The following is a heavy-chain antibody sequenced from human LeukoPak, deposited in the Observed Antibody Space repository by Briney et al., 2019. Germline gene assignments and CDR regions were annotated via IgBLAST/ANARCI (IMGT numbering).Heavy chain of an antibody. V-gene: IGHV1-69*13. Sequence: ASVKVSCKASGYTFTGYYMHWVRQAPGQGLEWMGGIIPIFGTANYAQKFQGRVTITADESTSTAYMELSSLRSEDTAVYYCARVGVVVNPAYAFDIWGQGTMVTVSS. D-gene: IGHD3-22*01. CDR2: IIPIFGTA. J-gene: IGHJ3*02. CDR3: ARVGVVVNPAYAFDI. CDR1: GYTFTGYY.